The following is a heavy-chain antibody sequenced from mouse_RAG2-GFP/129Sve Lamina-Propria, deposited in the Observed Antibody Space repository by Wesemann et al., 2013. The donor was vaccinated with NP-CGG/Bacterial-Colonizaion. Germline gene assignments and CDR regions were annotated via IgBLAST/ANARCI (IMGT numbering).Heavy chain of an antibody. V-gene: IGHV4-1*01. J-gene: IGHJ3*01. Sequence: EVKLLQSGGGLVQPGGSLKLSCAASGIDFSRYWMSWVRRAPGKGLEWIGEIDPDSSTINYAPSLKDKFIISRDNAKNTLYLQMSKVRSEDTALYYCARAGYYGLFAYWGQGTLVTVSA. D-gene: IGHD1-1*01. CDR2: IDPDSSTI. CDR1: GIDFSRYW. CDR3: ARAGYYGLFAY.